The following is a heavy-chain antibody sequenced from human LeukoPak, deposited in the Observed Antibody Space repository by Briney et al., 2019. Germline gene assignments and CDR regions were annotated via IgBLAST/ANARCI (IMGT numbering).Heavy chain of an antibody. V-gene: IGHV4-39*07. D-gene: IGHD6-19*01. J-gene: IGHJ6*04. CDR2: IYYSGST. CDR1: GGSISSSSYY. Sequence: PSETLSLTCTVSGGSISSSSYYWGWIRQPPGKGLEWIGSIYYSGSTYYNLSLKSRVTISVDTSKNQFSLKLSSVTAADTAVYYCARVVAVAGTFFDVWGKGTTVTVSS. CDR3: ARVVAVAGTFFDV.